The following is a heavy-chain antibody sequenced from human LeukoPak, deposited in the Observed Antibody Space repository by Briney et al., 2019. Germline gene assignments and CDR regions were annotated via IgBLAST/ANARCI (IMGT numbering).Heavy chain of an antibody. Sequence: GGSLRLSCAASGFTFSSYSMNWVRQAPGKGLEWVSSISSSSSYIYYADPVKGRFTISRDNAKNSLYLQMNSLRAEDTAVYYCARVATVTSSISSSGWLGDYMDVWGKGTTVTVSS. CDR1: GFTFSSYS. V-gene: IGHV3-21*01. CDR2: ISSSSSYI. CDR3: ARVATVTSSISSSGWLGDYMDV. J-gene: IGHJ6*03. D-gene: IGHD4-11*01.